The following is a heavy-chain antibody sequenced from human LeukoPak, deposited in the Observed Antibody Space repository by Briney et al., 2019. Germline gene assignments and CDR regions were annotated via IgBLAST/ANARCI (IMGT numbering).Heavy chain of an antibody. V-gene: IGHV4-59*01. D-gene: IGHD1-26*01. CDR2: IYYSGST. Sequence: SEAVSVTCPGSAGVIRSYYWSWIGPPPAKGLEWIGYIYYSGSTNYNPSLKNRVTISVDTSKNQFSLKMSSVTAADTAVYYCARNTPVGRMGYWGQGTLVTVSS. CDR3: ARNTPVGRMGY. CDR1: AGVIRSYY. J-gene: IGHJ4*02.